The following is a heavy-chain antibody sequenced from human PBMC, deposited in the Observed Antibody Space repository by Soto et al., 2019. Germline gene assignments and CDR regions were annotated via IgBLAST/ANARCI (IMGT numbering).Heavy chain of an antibody. V-gene: IGHV3-23*01. Sequence: PGGSLRLSCAASGFTFSSYAMSWARQAPGKGLEWVSAISGSGGSTYYADSVKGRLTISRDNSKNTLYLQMNSLRAEDTAVYYCAKVAYYDFWSGYYSASYYYYMDVWGKGTTVTVSS. CDR1: GFTFSSYA. CDR3: AKVAYYDFWSGYYSASYYYYMDV. CDR2: ISGSGGST. J-gene: IGHJ6*03. D-gene: IGHD3-3*01.